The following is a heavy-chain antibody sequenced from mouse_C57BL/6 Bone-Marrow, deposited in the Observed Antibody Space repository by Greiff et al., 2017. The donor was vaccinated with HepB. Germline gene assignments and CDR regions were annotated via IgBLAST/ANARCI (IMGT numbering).Heavy chain of an antibody. CDR3: ASIYDGYGSAFDD. Sequence: QVQLQQSGAELVRPGTSVKMSCKASGYTFTNYWIGWAKQRPGHGLEWIGDIYPGGGYTNYNEKFKGKATLTADKSSSTAYMQFSSLTSEDSAIYYDASIYDGYGSAFDDWGQGTTLTVSS. V-gene: IGHV1-63*01. CDR2: IYPGGGYT. J-gene: IGHJ2*01. D-gene: IGHD2-2*01. CDR1: GYTFTNYW.